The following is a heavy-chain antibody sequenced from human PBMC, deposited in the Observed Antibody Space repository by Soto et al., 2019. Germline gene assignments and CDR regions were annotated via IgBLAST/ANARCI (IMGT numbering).Heavy chain of an antibody. Sequence: EVQLVESGGGLVKPGGSLRLSCAASGFTFSNAWMSWVRQAPGKGLEWVGRIKSKTDGGTTDYAAPVKGRFTISRDDSKNTLYLQMNSLKTEDTAVYYCTTDLNCGGDCFAFDIWGQGTMVTVSS. CDR1: GFTFSNAW. CDR2: IKSKTDGGTT. CDR3: TTDLNCGGDCFAFDI. D-gene: IGHD2-21*02. V-gene: IGHV3-15*01. J-gene: IGHJ3*02.